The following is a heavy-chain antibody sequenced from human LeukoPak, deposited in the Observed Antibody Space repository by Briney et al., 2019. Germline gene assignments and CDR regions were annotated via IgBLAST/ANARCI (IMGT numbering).Heavy chain of an antibody. CDR1: GFTVSSNQ. CDR2: IYSGGST. Sequence: GGSLRLSCAASGFTVSSNQMSWVRQAPGKGLEWVSVIYSGGSTYYADSVKGRFTISGDNSKNTLYLQMNSLRAEDTAVYYCAREGGYDSRYYFDYWGQGTLVTVSS. D-gene: IGHD3-22*01. V-gene: IGHV3-53*01. J-gene: IGHJ4*02. CDR3: AREGGYDSRYYFDY.